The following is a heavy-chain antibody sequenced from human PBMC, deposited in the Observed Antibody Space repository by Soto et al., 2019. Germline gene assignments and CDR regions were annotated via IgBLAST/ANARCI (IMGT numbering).Heavy chain of an antibody. CDR2: VYYGGST. Sequence: SETLSLTCTVSGGSISSSSYYWGWIRQPPGKGLEWIGNVYYGGSTYYNPSLKSRVTISVDTSKNQFSLKLSSVTAADTAVYYCARHYVPTPFYFLSGYYSSGAFDIWGPGIMVIVSS. D-gene: IGHD3-3*01. CDR1: GGSISSSSYY. J-gene: IGHJ3*02. CDR3: ARHYVPTPFYFLSGYYSSGAFDI. V-gene: IGHV4-39*01.